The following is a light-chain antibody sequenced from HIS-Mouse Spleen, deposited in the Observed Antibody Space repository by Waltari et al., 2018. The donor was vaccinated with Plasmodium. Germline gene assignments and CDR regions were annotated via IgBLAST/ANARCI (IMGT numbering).Light chain of an antibody. CDR3: QQYGSSGT. J-gene: IGKJ1*01. Sequence: EIVLTQSPGTLSLSPGERATLSCRASQSVSSSYLAWYQQKPGQAPRLLIYGASSRATGIPERFSGSGSGTDFTLTISRLEPEDVAVYYCQQYGSSGTFGQGTKVEIK. V-gene: IGKV3-20*01. CDR2: GAS. CDR1: QSVSSSY.